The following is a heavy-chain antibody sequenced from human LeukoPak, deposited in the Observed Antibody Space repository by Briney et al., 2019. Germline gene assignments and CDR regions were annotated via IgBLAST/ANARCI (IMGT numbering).Heavy chain of an antibody. J-gene: IGHJ1*01. CDR3: ARATYYYDSEEYFQH. D-gene: IGHD3-22*01. CDR1: GGSFSGYY. Sequence: SETLSLTCAVYGGSFSGYYWSWIRQPPGKGLEWIGEINHSGSTNYNPSLKSRVTISVDTSKNQFSLKLSSVAAADTAAYYCARATYYYDSEEYFQHWGQGTLVTVSS. CDR2: INHSGST. V-gene: IGHV4-34*01.